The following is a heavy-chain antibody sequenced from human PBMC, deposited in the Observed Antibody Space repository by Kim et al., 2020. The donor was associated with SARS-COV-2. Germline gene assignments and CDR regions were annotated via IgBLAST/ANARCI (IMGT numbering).Heavy chain of an antibody. D-gene: IGHD3-10*01. CDR3: ETYYYGSASFDY. Sequence: GGSLRLSCAASGFTFSSYGMHWVRQAPGKGLEWVADISYDGSNKYYADSVKGRFTISRDNSKNTLYLQMNSLRAEDTAVYYCETYYYGSASFDYWGQGTLVTVSS. CDR2: ISYDGSNK. J-gene: IGHJ4*02. CDR1: GFTFSSYG. V-gene: IGHV3-30*03.